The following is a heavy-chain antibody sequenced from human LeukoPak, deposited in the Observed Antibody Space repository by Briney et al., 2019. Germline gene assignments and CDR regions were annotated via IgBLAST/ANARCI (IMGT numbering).Heavy chain of an antibody. CDR1: VYTFTGYY. V-gene: IGHV1-2*02. CDR3: ARDPDYDFWSGPFDY. Sequence: GASVTVSCKASVYTFTGYYMHWVRQAPGQGLEWMGWINPNSGGTNYAQKFQGRVTMTRDTSISTAYMELSRPRSDETAVYYCARDPDYDFWSGPFDYWGQGTLVTVSS. CDR2: INPNSGGT. D-gene: IGHD3-3*01. J-gene: IGHJ4*02.